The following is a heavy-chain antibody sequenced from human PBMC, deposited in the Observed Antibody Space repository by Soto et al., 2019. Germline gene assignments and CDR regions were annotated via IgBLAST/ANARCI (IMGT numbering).Heavy chain of an antibody. CDR1: GGSISSGDYY. Sequence: SETLSLTCTVSGGSISSGDYYWSWIRQPPGKGLEWIGYIYYSGSTYYNPSLKSRVTISADTSKNQFSLKRSSVTAADTAVYYCARVMYYDFWSGYLRHSMYYFDYWGQGTLVTVSS. CDR3: ARVMYYDFWSGYLRHSMYYFDY. CDR2: IYYSGST. V-gene: IGHV4-30-4*01. D-gene: IGHD3-3*01. J-gene: IGHJ4*02.